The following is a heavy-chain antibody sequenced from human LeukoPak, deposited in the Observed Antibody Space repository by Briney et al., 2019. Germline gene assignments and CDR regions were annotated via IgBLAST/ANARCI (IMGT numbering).Heavy chain of an antibody. CDR3: ARRQDGHDY. V-gene: IGHV4-61*02. CDR1: GVSIANTFYY. Sequence: SGTLSLTCTVSGVSIANTFYYWNWLRQPAGKGLEWIGRIYTTGSTDHNPSLKSRVTISLDTARNQFSLKLSSVTAADTAVYYCARRQDGHDYWGQGTLVTVSS. CDR2: IYTTGST. J-gene: IGHJ4*02.